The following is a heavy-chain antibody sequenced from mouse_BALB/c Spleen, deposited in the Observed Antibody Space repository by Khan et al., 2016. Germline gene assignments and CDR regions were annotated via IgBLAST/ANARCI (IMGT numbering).Heavy chain of an antibody. CDR2: ISRGSSTI. Sequence: EVELVESGGGLVQPGGSRKLSCAASGFTFSSFGMHWVRQAPEKGLEWVAYISRGSSTIYYADTVKGRFTISRDNPKNTLFLQMTSLRSEDTAISYCARRGGDYYAMDYWGQGTSVTVSS. CDR3: ARRGGDYYAMDY. J-gene: IGHJ4*01. V-gene: IGHV5-17*02. CDR1: GFTFSSFG.